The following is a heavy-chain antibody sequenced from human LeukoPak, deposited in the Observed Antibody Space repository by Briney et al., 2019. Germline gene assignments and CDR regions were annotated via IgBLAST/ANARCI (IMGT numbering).Heavy chain of an antibody. CDR3: ARQLWFGEFLDAFDI. CDR2: MNPNSGNT. Sequence: ASVKVSCKASGYTFTSYDINWVRQATGQGLEWTGWMNPNSGNTGYAQKFQGRVTMTRNTSISTAYMELSSLRSEDTAVYYCARQLWFGEFLDAFDIWGQGTMVTVSS. D-gene: IGHD3-10*01. V-gene: IGHV1-8*01. CDR1: GYTFTSYD. J-gene: IGHJ3*02.